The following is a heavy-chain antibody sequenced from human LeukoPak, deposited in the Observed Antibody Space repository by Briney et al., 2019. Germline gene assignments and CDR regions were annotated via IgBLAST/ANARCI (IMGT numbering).Heavy chain of an antibody. J-gene: IGHJ3*02. CDR1: GVTLSPYG. D-gene: IGHD3-10*01. CDR2: ISYEGGTQ. Sequence: RPGGSLRLSCAASGVTLSPYGMHWVRQAPGKGLEWVAVISYEGGTQHYADSVKGRFIISRDNPRNTLYLQMNILRTEDTAVYYCARGRSITLLRGVAMSDGFDIWGQGAMVAVSS. V-gene: IGHV3-30*03. CDR3: ARGRSITLLRGVAMSDGFDI.